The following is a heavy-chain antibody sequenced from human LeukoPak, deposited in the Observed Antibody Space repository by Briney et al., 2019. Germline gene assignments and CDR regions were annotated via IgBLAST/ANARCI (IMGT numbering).Heavy chain of an antibody. CDR3: ASARTNKEGLDP. Sequence: SETLSLTCTVSGGSISSYYWSWIRQPPGKGLEWIGYIYYSGSTNYNPSLKSRVTISVDTSKNQFSLKLSSVTAADTAVYYCASARTNKEGLDPWGQGTLVTVSS. CDR2: IYYSGST. J-gene: IGHJ5*02. V-gene: IGHV4-59*08. CDR1: GGSISSYY. D-gene: IGHD1-1*01.